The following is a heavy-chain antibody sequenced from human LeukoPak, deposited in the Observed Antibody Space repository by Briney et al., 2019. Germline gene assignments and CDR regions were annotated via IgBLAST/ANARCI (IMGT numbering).Heavy chain of an antibody. CDR3: ARFVFRWRDGYNWFPLAFDI. Sequence: GESLKISCKGSGYSFTSYWIGWVRQMPGKGLEWMGIIYPGDSDTRYSPSFQGQVTISADKSISTAYLQWSSLKASDTAMYYCARFVFRWRDGYNWFPLAFDIWGQGTMVTVSS. CDR2: IYPGDSDT. J-gene: IGHJ3*02. D-gene: IGHD5-24*01. CDR1: GYSFTSYW. V-gene: IGHV5-51*01.